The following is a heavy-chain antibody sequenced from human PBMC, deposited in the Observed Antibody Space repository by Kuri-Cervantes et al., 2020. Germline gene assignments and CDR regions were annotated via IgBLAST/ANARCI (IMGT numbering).Heavy chain of an antibody. J-gene: IGHJ4*02. CDR3: GRGGAYYADY. CDR2: ISASGSST. Sequence: GGSLRLSCAASGFTFSSYAMSWVRQAPGKGLEWVSAISASGSSTYYADPVKGRFTISRDNSKNTLYLQMNSLRAEDTAIYYCGRGGAYYADYWGQGTLVTVSS. V-gene: IGHV3-23*01. CDR1: GFTFSSYA. D-gene: IGHD3-3*01.